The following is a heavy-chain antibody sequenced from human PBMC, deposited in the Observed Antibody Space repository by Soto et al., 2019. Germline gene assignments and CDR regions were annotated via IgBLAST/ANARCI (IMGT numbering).Heavy chain of an antibody. CDR2: ISGSGGST. CDR3: AKGRGMVYAIHGFDY. Sequence: GGSLRLSCAASGFTFSSYAMSWVRQAPGKGLEWVSAISGSGGSTYYADSVKGRFTISRDNSKNTLYLQMNSLRAEDTAVYYCAKGRGMVYAIHGFDYWGQGTLVTVSS. D-gene: IGHD2-8*01. CDR1: GFTFSSYA. V-gene: IGHV3-23*01. J-gene: IGHJ4*02.